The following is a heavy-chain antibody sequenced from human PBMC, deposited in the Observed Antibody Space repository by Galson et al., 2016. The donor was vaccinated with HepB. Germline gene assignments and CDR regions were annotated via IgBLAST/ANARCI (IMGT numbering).Heavy chain of an antibody. CDR3: ATSRAVRSGYVGAFDS. V-gene: IGHV3-11*01. J-gene: IGHJ4*02. D-gene: IGHD3-3*01. CDR2: ISRSGDMM. CDR1: GLSFSDYY. Sequence: SLRLSCAASGLSFSDYYMSWIRQAPGKGLEWVAYISRSGDMMYYADSVKGRFTISRDNARTSLYLQMSSLRADDTALYYCATSRAVRSGYVGAFDSWGQGTVVTVSS.